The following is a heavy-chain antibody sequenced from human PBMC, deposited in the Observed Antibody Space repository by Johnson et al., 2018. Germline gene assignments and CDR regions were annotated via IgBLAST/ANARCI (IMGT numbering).Heavy chain of an antibody. CDR1: GFTLKNAW. CDR3: TTGARGV. Sequence: VQLVQSGGGLVNPGESLTLSCVASGFTLKNAWMAWVRQAPGKGMEWVGRIRTKAEGGTAEHTAPVKGRLTVPRDDSKNTLSLQMNNLRIEDTAVYYFTTGARGVWGQGATVTVSS. D-gene: IGHD3-10*01. V-gene: IGHV3-15*01. CDR2: IRTKAEGGTA. J-gene: IGHJ6*02.